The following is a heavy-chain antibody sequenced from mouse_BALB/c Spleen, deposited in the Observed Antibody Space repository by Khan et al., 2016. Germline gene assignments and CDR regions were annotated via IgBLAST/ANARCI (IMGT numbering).Heavy chain of an antibody. J-gene: IGHJ3*01. V-gene: IGHV6-6*02. CDR2: IRLQSNNYAT. Sequence: EVKLEESGGGLVQPGGSMKLSCVASGFTFSNYWMNWVRQFPEQGLEWIAEIRLQSNNYATHYAESVKGRFTISRDDSKSSVYLQMNNLRPEDTGIYYCTRPFAYWGQGTLVTVSA. CDR3: TRPFAY. CDR1: GFTFSNYW.